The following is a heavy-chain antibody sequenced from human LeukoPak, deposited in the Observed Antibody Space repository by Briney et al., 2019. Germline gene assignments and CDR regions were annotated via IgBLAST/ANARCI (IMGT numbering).Heavy chain of an antibody. V-gene: IGHV4-59*08. D-gene: IGHD2-8*02. Sequence: SETLSLTCTVSGGSISPFYWSWIRQSPDKGLVSIGNIYYSGSTNYNPSFKSRVTISLDTSKKQYSLHLSSVTAADTAIYYCARHFSGFDHWGQGAQVTVSS. CDR3: ARHFSGFDH. CDR1: GGSISPFY. CDR2: IYYSGST. J-gene: IGHJ4*02.